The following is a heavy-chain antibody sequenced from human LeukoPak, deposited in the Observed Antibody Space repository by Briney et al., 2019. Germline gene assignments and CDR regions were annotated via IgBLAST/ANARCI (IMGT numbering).Heavy chain of an antibody. J-gene: IGHJ6*02. CDR3: ARVGTDGSGSPLGCYYGMDV. D-gene: IGHD3-3*01. Sequence: SETLSLTCTVSGGSISSYYWSWIRQPPGKGLEWIGYIYYSGSTNYNPSLKSRVTISVDTSKNQFSLKLSSVTAADTAVYYCARVGTDGSGSPLGCYYGMDVWGQGTTVTVSS. CDR1: GGSISSYY. V-gene: IGHV4-59*01. CDR2: IYYSGST.